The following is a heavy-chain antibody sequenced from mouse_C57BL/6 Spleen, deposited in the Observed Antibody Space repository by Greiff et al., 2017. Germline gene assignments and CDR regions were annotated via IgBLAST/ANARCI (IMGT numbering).Heavy chain of an antibody. CDR3: AINSGSSYDWFAY. Sequence: EVQLQQSGPELVKPGASVKIPCKASGYTFTDYNMDWVKQSHGKSLEWIGDINPKNGGTLYNQKFKGKATLTVDKSSSTAYMVLLSLTSADTAVYYCAINSGSSYDWFAYGGQGTLVTVSA. CDR1: GYTFTDYN. CDR2: INPKNGGT. D-gene: IGHD1-1*01. V-gene: IGHV1-18*01. J-gene: IGHJ3*01.